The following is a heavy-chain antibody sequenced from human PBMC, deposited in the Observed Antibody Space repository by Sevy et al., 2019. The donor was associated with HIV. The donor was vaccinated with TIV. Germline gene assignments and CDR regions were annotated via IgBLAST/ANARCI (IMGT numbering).Heavy chain of an antibody. V-gene: IGHV3-48*02. CDR1: GFTFSSYW. J-gene: IGHJ4*02. CDR2: ISSSSSTI. Sequence: GGSLRLSCAASGFTFSSYWMHWVRQAPGKGLEWVSYISSSSSTIYYADSVKGRFTISRDNAKNSLYLQMNSLRDEDTAVYYCARGPPNLPDPYYFDYWGQGTLVTVSS. CDR3: ARGPPNLPDPYYFDY.